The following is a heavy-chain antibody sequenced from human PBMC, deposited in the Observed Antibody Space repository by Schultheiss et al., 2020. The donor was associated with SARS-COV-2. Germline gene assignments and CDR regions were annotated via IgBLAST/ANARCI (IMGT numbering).Heavy chain of an antibody. CDR3: ARESPVGNYGSPDY. CDR2: IKCDGSEK. V-gene: IGHV3-52*01. J-gene: IGHJ4*02. D-gene: IGHD3-22*01. CDR1: GFTFSSSW. Sequence: GGSLRLSCAASGFTFSSSWMHWVCQAPEKGLEWVADIKCDGSEKYYVDSVKGRFTISRDNSKNMLYLQMSSLRAEDTAVYYCARESPVGNYGSPDYWGQGTLVTVSS.